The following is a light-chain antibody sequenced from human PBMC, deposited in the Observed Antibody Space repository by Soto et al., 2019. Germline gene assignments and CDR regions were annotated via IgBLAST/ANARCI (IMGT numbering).Light chain of an antibody. CDR1: QSVNSNY. J-gene: IGKJ1*01. V-gene: IGKV3-20*01. CDR3: QQYDSTPPT. Sequence: EIVLKQSRGTLSLSPGERATLSCRASQSVNSNYLAWYQRKPGQAPRLLIYGASNRATDIPYRFSASGSGTDFTLTITRLEAEDFAVYYGQQYDSTPPTFGQGTKVEVK. CDR2: GAS.